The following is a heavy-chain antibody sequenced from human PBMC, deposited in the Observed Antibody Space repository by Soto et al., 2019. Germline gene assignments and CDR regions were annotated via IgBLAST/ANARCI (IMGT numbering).Heavy chain of an antibody. CDR3: ATSYGSGYRAFDY. CDR1: GDTFAFYS. Sequence: QVQLVQSGAEVKRPGSSVKVSCKASGDTFAFYSINWVRQAPGLGLEWVGRINPILSMSNYAQRYQGRVTMTSEKSTSTAYMVLNSLRSEDTAMYYCATSYGSGYRAFDYWGQGALVTVSS. J-gene: IGHJ4*02. CDR2: INPILSMS. V-gene: IGHV1-69*02. D-gene: IGHD3-10*01.